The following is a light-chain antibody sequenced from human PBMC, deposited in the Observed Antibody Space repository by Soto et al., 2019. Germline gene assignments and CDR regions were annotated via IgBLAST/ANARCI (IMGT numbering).Light chain of an antibody. V-gene: IGKV3-15*01. CDR2: GTS. J-gene: IGKJ1*01. CDR3: QQYSNWPPGT. Sequence: EIVITQSPVTLSVSPGERATLSCRASQSVSGNLAWYQQKPGQSPRLLIYGTSTRSTGIPARFRGSGSGTEFTLTISSLQSEDFAVYYCQQYSNWPPGTFGQGTKVDIK. CDR1: QSVSGN.